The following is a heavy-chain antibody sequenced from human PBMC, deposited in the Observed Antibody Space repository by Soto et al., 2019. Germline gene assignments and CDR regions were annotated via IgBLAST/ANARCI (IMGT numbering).Heavy chain of an antibody. V-gene: IGHV3-74*01. CDR2: IDSDESST. Sequence: PGGSLRLSCAASGFTFTSHWMHWFRQAPGKGLEWVSRIDSDESSTNYADSVKGRFTISRDNVKNTLYLQMNSLRAEDTAIYYCARSLGSKNAFDIWGPGTKVTV. J-gene: IGHJ3*02. CDR3: ARSLGSKNAFDI. D-gene: IGHD3-16*01. CDR1: GFTFTSHW.